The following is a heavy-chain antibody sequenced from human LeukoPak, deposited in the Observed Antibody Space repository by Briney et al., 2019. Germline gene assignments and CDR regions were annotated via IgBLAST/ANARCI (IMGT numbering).Heavy chain of an antibody. V-gene: IGHV4-39*01. D-gene: IGHD2-15*01. CDR1: GGSISSSSYY. CDR2: IYYSGST. Sequence: KPSGTLSLTCTVSGGSISSSSYYWGWIRQPPGKGLEWIGNIYYSGSTYYNPSLKSRVAISVDTSKNQLSLKLSSVTAADTAVYYCARLLGDCSGGGCYFFDYWGQGTLVTVSS. CDR3: ARLLGDCSGGGCYFFDY. J-gene: IGHJ4*02.